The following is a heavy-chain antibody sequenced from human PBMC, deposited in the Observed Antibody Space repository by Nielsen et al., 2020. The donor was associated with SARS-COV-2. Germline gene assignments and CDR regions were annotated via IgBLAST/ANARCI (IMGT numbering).Heavy chain of an antibody. D-gene: IGHD5-18*01. V-gene: IGHV4-59*12. Sequence: SETLSLTCTVSGGSISSYYWSWIRQPPGKGLEWIGYIYYSGSTNYNPSLKSRVTISVDTSKNQFSLKLSSVTAADTAVYYCARDPPLWHPVGWFDPWGQGTLVTVSS. CDR3: ARDPPLWHPVGWFDP. J-gene: IGHJ5*02. CDR2: IYYSGST. CDR1: GGSISSYY.